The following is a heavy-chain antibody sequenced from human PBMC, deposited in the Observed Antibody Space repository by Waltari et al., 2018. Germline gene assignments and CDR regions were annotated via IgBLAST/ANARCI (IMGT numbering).Heavy chain of an antibody. V-gene: IGHV4-59*01. D-gene: IGHD3-10*01. CDR2: IYYSGST. Sequence: QVQLQESGPGLVKPSEPLSLTCTVSGGSISSYYWSWIRQPPGKGLEWIGYIYYSGSTNYNPSLKSRVTISVDTSKNQFSLKLSSVTAADTAVYYCAREAYGSGYWGQGTLVTVSS. CDR3: AREAYGSGY. J-gene: IGHJ4*02. CDR1: GGSISSYY.